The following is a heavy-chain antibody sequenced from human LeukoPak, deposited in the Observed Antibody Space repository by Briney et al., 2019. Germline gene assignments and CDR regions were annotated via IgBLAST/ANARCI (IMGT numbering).Heavy chain of an antibody. V-gene: IGHV1-69*06. CDR3: ARDRDTAMVTGYYYYMDV. D-gene: IGHD5-18*01. J-gene: IGHJ6*03. Sequence: EASVKVSCKASGGTFSSYAISWVRQAPGQGLEWMGGIIPIFGTANYAQKFQGRVTITADKSTSTAYMELSSLRSEDTAVYYCARDRDTAMVTGYYYYMDVWGKGTTVTVSS. CDR1: GGTFSSYA. CDR2: IIPIFGTA.